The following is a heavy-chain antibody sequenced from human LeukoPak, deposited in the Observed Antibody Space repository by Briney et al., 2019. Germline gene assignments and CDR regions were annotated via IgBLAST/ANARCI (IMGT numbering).Heavy chain of an antibody. J-gene: IGHJ4*02. D-gene: IGHD3-22*01. CDR2: INTNTGNP. CDR3: AKPYYYDSSGYYYFDY. CDR1: GYTFTNYT. Sequence: ASVKVSCKASGYTFTNYTLNWVRQAPGQGLEWMGWINTNTGNPTYAQGFTGRFVFSLDTSVTTAYLQISSLKVEDTAVYYCAKPYYYDSSGYYYFDYWGQGTLVTVSS. V-gene: IGHV7-4-1*02.